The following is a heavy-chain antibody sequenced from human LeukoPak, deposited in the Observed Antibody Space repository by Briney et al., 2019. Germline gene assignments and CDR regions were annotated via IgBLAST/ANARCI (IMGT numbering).Heavy chain of an antibody. V-gene: IGHV4-39*01. J-gene: IGHJ5*02. CDR3: ARHLLWFGEGFDP. CDR2: IYYSGST. D-gene: IGHD3-10*01. Sequence: SETLSLTCTVSGGSISSSSYYWGWIRQPPGKGLEWIGSIYYSGSTYYNPSLKSRVTISVDTSKNQFSLKLSSVTAADTAVYYCARHLLWFGEGFDPWGQGTLVTVSS. CDR1: GGSISSSSYY.